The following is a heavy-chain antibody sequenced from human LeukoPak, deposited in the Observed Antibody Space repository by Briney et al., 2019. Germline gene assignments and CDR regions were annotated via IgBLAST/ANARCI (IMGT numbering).Heavy chain of an antibody. CDR1: GGSISSGSYY. CDR3: ARDRSELKLWRRQVHWFDP. Sequence: SETLSLTCTVSGGSISSGSYYWSWIRQPAGKGLEWIGRIYTSGSTNYNPSLKSRVTISVDTSKNQFSLKLSSVTAADTAVYYCARDRSELKLWRRQVHWFDPWGQGTLVTVSS. CDR2: IYTSGST. J-gene: IGHJ5*02. V-gene: IGHV4-61*02. D-gene: IGHD2-21*02.